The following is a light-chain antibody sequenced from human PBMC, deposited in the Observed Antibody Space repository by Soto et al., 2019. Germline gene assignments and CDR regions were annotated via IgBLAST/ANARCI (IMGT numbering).Light chain of an antibody. J-gene: IGKJ4*01. CDR1: QSIAMF. V-gene: IGKV1-39*01. CDR3: QQTYRPPRT. Sequence: DIQMTQSPSSLSASVGDTITITCRASQSIAMFSAWYQQRPGKAPKLLVYDSSTSQSDVPSRFSRRGSGTYFTLTIRGLQVEDFATYYCQQTYRPPRTFGGGTKVEIK. CDR2: DSS.